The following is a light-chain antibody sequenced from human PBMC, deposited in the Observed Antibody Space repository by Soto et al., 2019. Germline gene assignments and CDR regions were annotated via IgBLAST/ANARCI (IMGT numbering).Light chain of an antibody. CDR1: SSNIGAGFD. J-gene: IGLJ3*02. CDR3: QSYDNRLESSV. V-gene: IGLV1-40*01. CDR2: GDS. Sequence: QSVLTQPPSLSGAPGQRVTISCTGTSSNIGAGFDVHWYQQLPGTAPKLLIFGDSDRPSGVPERFSGAKSGTSASLAITGLQAEDEAVYYCQSYDNRLESSVFGGGTKLTVL.